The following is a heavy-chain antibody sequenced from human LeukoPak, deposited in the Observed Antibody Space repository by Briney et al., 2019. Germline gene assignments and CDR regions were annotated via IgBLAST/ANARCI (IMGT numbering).Heavy chain of an antibody. D-gene: IGHD6-25*01. Sequence: ASVKVSCKVSGYTLTELSMHWVRQAPGKGLEWMGGFDPEDGETIYAQNFQGRVTMTEDTSTDTAYMELNNLTSEDTAVYYCVRFAAGPDPYYPWGQGALVTVSS. CDR1: GYTLTELS. V-gene: IGHV1-24*01. CDR3: VRFAAGPDPYYP. J-gene: IGHJ5*02. CDR2: FDPEDGET.